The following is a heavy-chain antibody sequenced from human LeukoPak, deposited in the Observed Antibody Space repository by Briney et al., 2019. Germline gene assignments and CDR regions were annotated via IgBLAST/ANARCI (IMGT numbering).Heavy chain of an antibody. V-gene: IGHV3-53*01. CDR3: ARNNHGYSYGYLPD. D-gene: IGHD5-18*01. CDR1: GFTVRSNY. CDR2: IYSGGST. J-gene: IGHJ4*02. Sequence: GGSLRLSCAASGFTVRSNYMSWVRQAPGKGLEWVSVIYSGGSTYYADSVKGRFTISRDNSKNTLYLQMNSLRAEDTAVYYCARNNHGYSYGYLPDWGQGTLVTVSS.